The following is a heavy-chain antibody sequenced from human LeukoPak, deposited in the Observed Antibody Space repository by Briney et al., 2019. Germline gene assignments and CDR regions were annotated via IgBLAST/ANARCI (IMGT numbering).Heavy chain of an antibody. CDR3: ARGRAYYDFWSGYSSHMDV. J-gene: IGHJ6*03. Sequence: SETLSLTCTVSGGSISSYYWSWIRQPPGKGLEWIGYIYYSGSTNYNPSLKSRVTISVDTSKNQFSLKLSSVTAADTAVYYCARGRAYYDFWSGYSSHMDVWGKGTTVTVSS. D-gene: IGHD3-3*01. CDR1: GGSISSYY. V-gene: IGHV4-59*12. CDR2: IYYSGST.